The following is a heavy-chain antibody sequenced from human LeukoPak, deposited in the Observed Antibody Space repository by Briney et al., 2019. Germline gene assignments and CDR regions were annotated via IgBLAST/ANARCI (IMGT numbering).Heavy chain of an antibody. V-gene: IGHV3-66*01. D-gene: IGHD3-9*01. CDR1: GFTVSSNY. CDR2: IYSGGST. Sequence: GGSLRLSCAASGFTVSSNYMSWVRQAPGKGLEWVSVIYSGGSTYNADSVKGRFTISRDNSKNTLYLQMNSLRAEDTAVYYCAGDGALRYFDWFVSLASGGMDVWGQGTTVTVSS. CDR3: AGDGALRYFDWFVSLASGGMDV. J-gene: IGHJ6*02.